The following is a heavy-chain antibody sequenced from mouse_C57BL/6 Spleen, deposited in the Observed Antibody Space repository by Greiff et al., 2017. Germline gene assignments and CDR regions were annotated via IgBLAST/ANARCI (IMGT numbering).Heavy chain of an antibody. CDR3: ARREENCDGDYVDY. V-gene: IGHV1-64*01. CDR2: IHPNSGST. Sequence: QVQLQQPGAELVKPGASVKLSCKASGYTFTSYWMHWVKQRPGQGLEWIGMIHPNSGSTNYNEKFKSKATLTVDKSSSTAYMQLSSLTSEDSAVYYCARREENCDGDYVDYWGQGTTLTVSS. D-gene: IGHD4-1*01. CDR1: GYTFTSYW. J-gene: IGHJ2*01.